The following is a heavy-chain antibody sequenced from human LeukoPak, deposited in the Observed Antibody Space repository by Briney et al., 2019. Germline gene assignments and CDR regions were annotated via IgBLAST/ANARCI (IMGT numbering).Heavy chain of an antibody. CDR1: GYTFSSYA. J-gene: IGHJ4*02. CDR2: ITWNSDGV. V-gene: IGHV3-9*01. D-gene: IGHD3-10*01. CDR3: ARDINTYYYGNVEGYFDF. Sequence: GGSLRLSCAASGYTFSSYAMSWVRHAPGKGLEWVSGITWNSDGVAYADSVKGRFTISRDNTKKSLYLQMNSLRAEDTALYFCARDINTYYYGNVEGYFDFWGQGTLVTVSS.